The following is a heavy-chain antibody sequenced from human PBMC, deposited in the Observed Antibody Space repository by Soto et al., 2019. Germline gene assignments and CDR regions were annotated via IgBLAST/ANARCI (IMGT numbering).Heavy chain of an antibody. CDR1: GGTFSSYT. Sequence: QVQLVQSGAAVKKPGSSVKVSCKASGGTFSSYTISWVRQAPGQGLEWMGRIIPILGIANYAQKFQGRVTITADKSTSTAYMELSSVRSEDTAVYYCARHGGIAAAGYGMDVWGQGTTVTVSS. D-gene: IGHD6-13*01. V-gene: IGHV1-69*02. CDR2: IIPILGIA. J-gene: IGHJ6*02. CDR3: ARHGGIAAAGYGMDV.